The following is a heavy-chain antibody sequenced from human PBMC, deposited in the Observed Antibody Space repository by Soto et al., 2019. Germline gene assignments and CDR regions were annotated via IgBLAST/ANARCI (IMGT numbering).Heavy chain of an antibody. CDR1: GGSFSSYY. D-gene: IGHD3-10*01. J-gene: IGHJ5*02. Sequence: SETLSLTCAVYGGSFSSYYCSWIRQPPGKGLEWIGYINYSGSTNYNPSLKSRVTISVDTSKNQFSLKLSSVTAADTAVYYCARRMVRGPSGWFDPWGQGTLVTVSS. V-gene: IGHV4-34*01. CDR2: INYSGST. CDR3: ARRMVRGPSGWFDP.